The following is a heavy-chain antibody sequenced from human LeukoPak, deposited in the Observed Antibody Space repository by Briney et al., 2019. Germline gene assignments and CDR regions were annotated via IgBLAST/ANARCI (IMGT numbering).Heavy chain of an antibody. CDR3: ARVVKYYYYGMDV. J-gene: IGHJ6*02. V-gene: IGHV4-59*01. CDR2: IYYSGST. Sequence: PSETLSLTCTVSGGSISSYYWSWIRQPPGKGLEWIGYIYYSGSTNYNPSLKSRVTISVDTSKNQFSLKLSSVTAADTAVYYCARVVKYYYYGMDVWGQGTTATVSS. CDR1: GGSISSYY. D-gene: IGHD6-6*01.